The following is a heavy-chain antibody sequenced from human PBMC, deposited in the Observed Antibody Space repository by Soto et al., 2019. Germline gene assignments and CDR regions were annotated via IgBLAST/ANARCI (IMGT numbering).Heavy chain of an antibody. CDR3: AIAADIWTGSDAFDI. V-gene: IGHV3-11*05. CDR2: NSSTSSYT. Sequence: QVQLVESGGGLVKPGGSLRLSCAASGFTFSDYYMSWIRQAPGKGLEWVSYNSSTSSYTNYADSVKGRFTISRDNAKNSLYLQMNSLRAADTAVYYCAIAADIWTGSDAFDIWGHGTMVTVSS. J-gene: IGHJ3*02. CDR1: GFTFSDYY. D-gene: IGHD3-9*01.